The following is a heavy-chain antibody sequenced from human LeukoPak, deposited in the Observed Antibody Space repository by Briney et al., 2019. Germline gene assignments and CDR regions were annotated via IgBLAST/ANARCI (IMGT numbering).Heavy chain of an antibody. V-gene: IGHV1-8*02. CDR3: ARTGYDILGGMDV. CDR1: GYTFTGYY. Sequence: ASVKVSCKASGYTFTGYYMHWVRQAPGQGLEWMGWMNPNSGNTGYAQKFQGRVTMTRNTSISTAYMELSSLRSEDTAVYYCARTGYDILGGMDVWGQGTTVTVSS. CDR2: MNPNSGNT. J-gene: IGHJ6*02. D-gene: IGHD3-9*01.